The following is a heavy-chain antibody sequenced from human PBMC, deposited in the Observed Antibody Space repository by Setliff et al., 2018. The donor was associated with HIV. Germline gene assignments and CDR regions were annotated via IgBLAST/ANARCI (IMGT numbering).Heavy chain of an antibody. CDR2: INTHSGYT. V-gene: IGHV1-18*01. CDR1: GYTFNNYR. D-gene: IGHD5-12*01. J-gene: IGHJ4*02. CDR3: ARGKTWLRFLDY. Sequence: ASVKVSCKASGYTFNNYRISWVRQAPGQGLEWMGWINTHSGYTNYAQNVQGRVTVTMDTHTSTAYMELRSLKSDDTTVYECARGKTWLRFLDYWGQGTLVTVSS.